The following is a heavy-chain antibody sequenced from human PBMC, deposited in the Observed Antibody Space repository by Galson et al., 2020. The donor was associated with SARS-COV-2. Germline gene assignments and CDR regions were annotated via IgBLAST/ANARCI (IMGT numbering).Heavy chain of an antibody. CDR3: ARTTYDILTGYYSAFDY. CDR2: IDWDDAT. J-gene: IGHJ4*02. V-gene: IGHV2-70*01. D-gene: IGHD3-9*01. Sequence: SGPTLVQPTQTLTLTCTFPGFSLSTSGMCVSWIRQPPGKALEWLALIDWDDATYYSTSLKTRLTISKDTSKNQVVLTMTNMDPVDTATYYCARTTYDILTGYYSAFDYWGQGTLVTVSS. CDR1: GFSLSTSGMC.